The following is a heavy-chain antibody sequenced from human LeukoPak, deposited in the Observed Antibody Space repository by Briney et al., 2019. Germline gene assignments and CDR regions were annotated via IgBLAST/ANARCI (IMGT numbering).Heavy chain of an antibody. Sequence: GGSLRLSCAASGFTFSSYGMHWVRQAPGKGLEWVAFIRYDGSNKYYADSVKGRFTISRDNSKNTLYLQMNSLRAEDTAVYYCAKDGGGSYPLPHSYYFDYWGQGTLVTVSS. V-gene: IGHV3-30*02. CDR3: AKDGGGSYPLPHSYYFDY. CDR2: IRYDGSNK. J-gene: IGHJ4*02. D-gene: IGHD1-26*01. CDR1: GFTFSSYG.